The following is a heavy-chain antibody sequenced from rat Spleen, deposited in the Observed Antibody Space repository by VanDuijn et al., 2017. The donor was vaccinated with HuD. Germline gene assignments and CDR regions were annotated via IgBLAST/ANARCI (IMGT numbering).Heavy chain of an antibody. CDR1: GFTFSDHG. D-gene: IGHD1-2*01. CDR3: TTDRDYYSSYIPRFAY. CDR2: ISYDGGST. V-gene: IGHV5-20*01. Sequence: EVQLVESGGGLVQPGRSLKLSCAASGFTFSDHGMAWVRQAPTKGLEWVASISYDGGSTYYRDSVKGRFTISRDNAKSTQYLQMDSLRPEDTATYYCTTDRDYYSSYIPRFAYWGQGTLVTVSS. J-gene: IGHJ3*01.